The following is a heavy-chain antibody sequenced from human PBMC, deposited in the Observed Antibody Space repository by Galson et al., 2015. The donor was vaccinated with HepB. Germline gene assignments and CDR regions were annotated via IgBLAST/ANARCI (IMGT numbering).Heavy chain of an antibody. J-gene: IGHJ6*03. Sequence: SVKVSCKASGYTFTSYGISWVRQAPGQGLEWMGWISAYNGNTNYAQKLQGRVTMTTDTSTSTAYMELRGLRSDDTAVYYCARGVRYFDWLLRDYYYYMDVWGKGTTVTVSS. V-gene: IGHV1-18*04. CDR1: GYTFTSYG. CDR3: ARGVRYFDWLLRDYYYYMDV. CDR2: ISAYNGNT. D-gene: IGHD3-9*01.